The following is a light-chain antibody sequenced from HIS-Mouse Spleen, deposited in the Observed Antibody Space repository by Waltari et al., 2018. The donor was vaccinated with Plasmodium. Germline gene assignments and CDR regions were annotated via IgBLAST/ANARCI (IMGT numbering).Light chain of an antibody. CDR3: YSTDSSGNHRV. CDR2: EDG. Sequence: SYELTQPPSVSVSPGQTARITCSGDALPKKYAYWYQQKSGQAPVLVIYEDGKRPSGIPERFSGSSSGTMATLTSSGAQVEYEADYYCYSTDSSGNHRVFGGGTKLTVL. J-gene: IGLJ3*02. CDR1: ALPKKY. V-gene: IGLV3-10*01.